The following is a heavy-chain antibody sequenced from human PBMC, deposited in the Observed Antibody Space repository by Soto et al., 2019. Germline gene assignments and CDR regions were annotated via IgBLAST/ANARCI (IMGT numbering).Heavy chain of an antibody. CDR1: GFTFSSYA. J-gene: IGHJ5*01. Sequence: GGSLRLSCAASGFTFSSYAMSWVRQAPGKGLEWVSGISGSGATTSYADSVKGRFTVSRDNSKNTLYLQMNSLRVEDTAVYYCAKLRYFDWSSYNWFEYWGQGT. D-gene: IGHD3-9*01. CDR3: AKLRYFDWSSYNWFEY. CDR2: ISGSGATT. V-gene: IGHV3-23*01.